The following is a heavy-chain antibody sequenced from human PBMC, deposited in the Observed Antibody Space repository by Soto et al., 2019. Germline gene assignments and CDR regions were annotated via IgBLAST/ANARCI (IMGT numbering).Heavy chain of an antibody. D-gene: IGHD3-10*01. J-gene: IGHJ4*02. CDR3: AKVHGSGNYHNFPDY. CDR2: ISGSGGST. V-gene: IGHV3-23*01. CDR1: QFTFSTYA. Sequence: QPGGSLRLSCAASQFTFSTYAISWVRQAPGKGLEWVSLISGSGGSTYYADSVKGRFTISRDNSKNTLYLQMDSLRAGDTAVYYCAKVHGSGNYHNFPDYWGQGTLVTVSS.